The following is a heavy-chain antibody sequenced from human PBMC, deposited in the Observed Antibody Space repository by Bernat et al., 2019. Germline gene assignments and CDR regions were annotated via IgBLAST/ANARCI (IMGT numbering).Heavy chain of an antibody. CDR1: GGSISSSSYY. CDR2: IYYSGST. V-gene: IGHV4-39*01. CDR3: ASLPDLWFGELLTLP. Sequence: QLQLQESGPGLVKPSETLSLTCTVSGGSISSSSYYWGWIRQPPGKGLEWIGSIYYSGSTYYNPSLKSRVTISVDTSKNQFSLKLSSVAAADTAVYYCASLPDLWFGELLTLPWGRGKMVTVSS. D-gene: IGHD3-10*01. J-gene: IGHJ3*01.